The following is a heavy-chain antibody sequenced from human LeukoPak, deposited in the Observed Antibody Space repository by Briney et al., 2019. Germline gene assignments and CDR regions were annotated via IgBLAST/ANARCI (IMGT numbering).Heavy chain of an antibody. CDR3: ARATYYYGSGSFTTFDY. Sequence: PGGSLRLSCAASGFTFSSYEMNWVRQAPGKGLEWVSYISSSGSTIYYADSVKGRFTISRDNAKNSLYLQMNSLRAEDTAVYYCARATYYYGSGSFTTFDYWGQGILVTVSS. D-gene: IGHD3-10*01. CDR2: ISSSGSTI. CDR1: GFTFSSYE. J-gene: IGHJ4*02. V-gene: IGHV3-48*03.